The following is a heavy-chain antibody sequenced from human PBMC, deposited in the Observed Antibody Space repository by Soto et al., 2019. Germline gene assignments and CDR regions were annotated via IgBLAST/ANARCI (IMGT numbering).Heavy chain of an antibody. Sequence: ASVKVSCKASGGTFSSYAISWVRQAPGQGLEWMGGIIPIFGTANYAQKFQGRVTITADKSTSTAYMELSSLRSEDTAVYYCARDSKSEFGELLSWYFKYWGQGTLVIVSS. CDR2: IIPIFGTA. CDR1: GGTFSSYA. D-gene: IGHD3-10*01. V-gene: IGHV1-69*06. J-gene: IGHJ4*02. CDR3: ARDSKSEFGELLSWYFKY.